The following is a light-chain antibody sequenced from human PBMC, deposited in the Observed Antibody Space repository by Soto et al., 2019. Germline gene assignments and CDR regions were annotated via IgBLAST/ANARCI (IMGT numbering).Light chain of an antibody. CDR2: DVS. Sequence: ALTQPASVSGSPGRSITISCTGTSSDVGGYNYVSWYQQHPGKAPKLMIYDVSNRPSGVSNRFSGSKSGNTASLTISGLQAEDEAHYYCSSYTSSSTPYVVFGGGTKLTVL. J-gene: IGLJ2*01. V-gene: IGLV2-14*01. CDR1: SSDVGGYNY. CDR3: SSYTSSSTPYVV.